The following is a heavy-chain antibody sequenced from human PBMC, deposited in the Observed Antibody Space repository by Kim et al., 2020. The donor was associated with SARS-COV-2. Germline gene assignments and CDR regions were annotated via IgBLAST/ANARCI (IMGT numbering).Heavy chain of an antibody. V-gene: IGHV4-31*03. Sequence: SETLSLTCTVSGGSISSGGYYWSWIRQHPGKGLEWIGYIYYSGSTYYNPSLKSRVTISVDTSKNQFSLKLSSVTAADTAVYYCARVAVGYYDYVWGSYRLKMYAFDIWGQGKMVTVSS. D-gene: IGHD3-16*02. CDR2: IYYSGST. CDR3: ARVAVGYYDYVWGSYRLKMYAFDI. CDR1: GGSISSGGYY. J-gene: IGHJ3*02.